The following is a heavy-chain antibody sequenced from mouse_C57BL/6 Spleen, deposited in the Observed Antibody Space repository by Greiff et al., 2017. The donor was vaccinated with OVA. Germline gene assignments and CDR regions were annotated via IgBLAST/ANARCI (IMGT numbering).Heavy chain of an antibody. Sequence: EVQLVESGGGLVQPGGSLKLSCAASGFTFSDYYMYWVRQTPEKRLEWVAYISNGGGSTYYPDTVKGRFTISRDNAKNTLYLQMSRLKSEDTAMYYCARHALGTYYAMDYWGQGTSVTVSS. CDR2: ISNGGGST. J-gene: IGHJ4*01. D-gene: IGHD3-3*01. V-gene: IGHV5-12*01. CDR1: GFTFSDYY. CDR3: ARHALGTYYAMDY.